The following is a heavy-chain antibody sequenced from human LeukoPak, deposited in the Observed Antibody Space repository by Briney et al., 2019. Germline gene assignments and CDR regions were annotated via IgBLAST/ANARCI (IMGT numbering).Heavy chain of an antibody. CDR1: GFTFTSAW. CDR2: IKANIDGGST. V-gene: IGHV3-15*01. J-gene: IGHJ4*02. D-gene: IGHD3-3*01. CDR3: STDFSHFDLSSGFCSY. Sequence: GGSLRLSCAASGFTFTSAWMVWVRQAPGKGLEWIGRIKANIDGGSTDLAAPVKGRFSISRDDSTKTVSVHMNSLQSEVTPVYYCSTDFSHFDLSSGFCSYWGQGSLVTVSS.